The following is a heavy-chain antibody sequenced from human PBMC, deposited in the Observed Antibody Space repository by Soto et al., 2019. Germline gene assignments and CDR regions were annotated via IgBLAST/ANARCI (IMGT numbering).Heavy chain of an antibody. CDR3: AKVGSSAHHLGWFDP. CDR1: GFIFSTYA. Sequence: GGSLRLSCAASGFIFSTYAMSWVRQAPGKGLEWVSGISGGGGSTYYTDSVKGRFTISRGNSKNTLYLDMDNLRAEDAAVYYCAKVGSSAHHLGWFDPWGQGTLVTVSS. D-gene: IGHD6-6*01. V-gene: IGHV3-23*01. J-gene: IGHJ5*02. CDR2: ISGGGGST.